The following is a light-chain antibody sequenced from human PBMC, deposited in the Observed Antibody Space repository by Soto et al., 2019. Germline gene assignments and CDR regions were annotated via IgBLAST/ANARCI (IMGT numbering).Light chain of an antibody. V-gene: IGLV2-18*02. J-gene: IGLJ1*01. CDR2: EVS. Sequence: QSALTQPPSVSGSPGQSVTISCTGTSSDVGSYNRVSWYQQPPGTAPKLMIYEVSNRPSGVPDRFSGSKSGNTASLTISGLQAEDEAGYYCSSYTSSSTYVFGTGTKVTV. CDR1: SSDVGSYNR. CDR3: SSYTSSSTYV.